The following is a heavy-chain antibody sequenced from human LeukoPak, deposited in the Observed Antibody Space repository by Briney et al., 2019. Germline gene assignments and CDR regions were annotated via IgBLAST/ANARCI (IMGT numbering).Heavy chain of an antibody. CDR3: ARGRFYYDSSGYYYPWWYFDL. Sequence: PSETLSLTCAVYGGSFSGYYWSWIRQPPGKGLEWIGYIYYSGSTNYNPSLKSRVTISVDTSKNQFSLKLSSVTAADTAVYYCARGRFYYDSSGYYYPWWYFDLWGRGTLVTVSS. CDR2: IYYSGST. J-gene: IGHJ2*01. CDR1: GGSFSGYY. D-gene: IGHD3-22*01. V-gene: IGHV4-59*01.